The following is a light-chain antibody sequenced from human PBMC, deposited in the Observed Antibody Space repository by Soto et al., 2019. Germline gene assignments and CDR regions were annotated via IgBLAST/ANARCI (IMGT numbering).Light chain of an antibody. Sequence: EIVMTQSPATLSVSPGDRATLSCRASQSVSSNLAWYQQKPGQAPRLLIYGASTRANGIPPRFSGSGSGTECTLTISSLQSEDVAVYYCQQYNNWPPWTFGQGTKVEIK. V-gene: IGKV3-15*01. CDR1: QSVSSN. J-gene: IGKJ1*01. CDR3: QQYNNWPPWT. CDR2: GAS.